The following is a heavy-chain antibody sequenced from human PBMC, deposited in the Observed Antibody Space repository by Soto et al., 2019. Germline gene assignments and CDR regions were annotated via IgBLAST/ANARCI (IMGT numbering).Heavy chain of an antibody. CDR1: GGSVTSGDYP. V-gene: IGHV4-30-2*06. D-gene: IGHD5-12*01. Sequence: QLQLQESGSGLVRPSETLSLTCAVSGGSVTSGDYPWSWIRQSPGKGLEWIGHIYQSGSAYYNPSLKSRVTFSLDKSKSQFSLKLRSVTAADTAVYFCARISWDGYIYNLRYYFDSWGQGIQVTVSS. J-gene: IGHJ4*02. CDR2: IYQSGSA. CDR3: ARISWDGYIYNLRYYFDS.